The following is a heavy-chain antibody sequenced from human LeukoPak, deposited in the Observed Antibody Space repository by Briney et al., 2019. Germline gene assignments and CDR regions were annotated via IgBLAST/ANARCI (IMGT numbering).Heavy chain of an antibody. J-gene: IGHJ4*02. CDR3: ARDSYYYDSSGYYGPVYFDY. V-gene: IGHV4-4*02. CDR1: GGSISSSNW. D-gene: IGHD3-22*01. CDR2: IYHSGST. Sequence: SETLSLTCAVSGGSISSSNWWSWVRRPPGKGLEWIGEIYHSGSTNYNPSLKSRVTISVDKSKNQFSLKLSSVTAADTAVYYCARDSYYYDSSGYYGPVYFDYWGQGTLVTVSS.